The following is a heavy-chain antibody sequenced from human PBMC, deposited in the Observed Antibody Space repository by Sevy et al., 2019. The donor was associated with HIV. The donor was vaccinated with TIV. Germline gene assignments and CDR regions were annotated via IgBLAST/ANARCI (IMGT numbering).Heavy chain of an antibody. Sequence: SETLSLTCTVSGGSISSNNYYWVWIRQPPGKGLEWIGSGSDTGTAYYNPSLKSRITISVDTSQNQFSLRLKSVTAADTAVYYCARGGDGVVPSPIIGLGPWTKYWYFDLWGRGTLVTVSS. J-gene: IGHJ2*01. CDR1: GGSISSNNYY. CDR2: GSDTGTA. D-gene: IGHD3-3*01. V-gene: IGHV4-39*01. CDR3: ARGGDGVVPSPIIGLGPWTKYWYFDL.